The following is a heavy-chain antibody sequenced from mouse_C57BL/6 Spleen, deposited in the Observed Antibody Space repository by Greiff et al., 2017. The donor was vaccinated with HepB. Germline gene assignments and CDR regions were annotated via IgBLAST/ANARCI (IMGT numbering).Heavy chain of an antibody. CDR2: IDPSDSET. CDR3: ARRRDYGYDYAMDY. D-gene: IGHD2-2*01. V-gene: IGHV1-52*01. CDR1: GYTFTSYW. Sequence: QVHVKQSGAELVRPGSSVKLSCKASGYTFTSYWMHWVKQRPIQGLEWIGNIDPSDSETHYNQKFKDKATLTVDKSSSTAYMQLSSLTSEDSAVYYCARRRDYGYDYAMDYWGQGTSVTVSS. J-gene: IGHJ4*01.